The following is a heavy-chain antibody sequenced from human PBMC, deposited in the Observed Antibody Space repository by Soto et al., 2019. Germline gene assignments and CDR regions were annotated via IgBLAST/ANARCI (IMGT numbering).Heavy chain of an antibody. J-gene: IGHJ5*02. V-gene: IGHV1-69*13. CDR2: IIPIFGTA. D-gene: IGHD6-13*01. CDR3: ARSVSYSSSWYYNWFDT. CDR1: GGTFSSYA. Sequence: SVKVSCKASGGTFSSYAISWVRQAPGQGLEWMGGIIPIFGTANYAQKFQGRVTITADESTSTAYMEPSSLRSEDTAVYYCARSVSYSSSWYYNWFDTWGQGTLVTVSS.